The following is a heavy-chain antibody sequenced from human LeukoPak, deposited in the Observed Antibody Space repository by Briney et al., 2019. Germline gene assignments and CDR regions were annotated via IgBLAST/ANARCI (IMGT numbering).Heavy chain of an antibody. CDR3: AKEMGGADAFDI. CDR2: ISGSGGST. Sequence: ETLSLTCTVSGGSISSYYWSWVRQAPGKGLEWVSAISGSGGSTYYADSVKGRFTISRDNSKNTLYLQMNSLRAEDTAVYYCAKEMGGADAFDIWGQGTMVTVSS. J-gene: IGHJ3*02. D-gene: IGHD3-16*01. CDR1: GGSISSYY. V-gene: IGHV3-23*01.